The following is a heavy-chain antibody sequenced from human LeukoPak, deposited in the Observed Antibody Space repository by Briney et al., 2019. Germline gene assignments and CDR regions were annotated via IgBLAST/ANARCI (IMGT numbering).Heavy chain of an antibody. D-gene: IGHD3-3*01. CDR2: INHSGST. V-gene: IGHV4-34*01. CDR1: GFTFSSYS. Sequence: TGGSLRLSCAASGFTFSSYSMNWVRQPPGKGLEWIGEINHSGSTNYNPSLKSRVTISVDTSKNQFSLKLSSVTAADTAVYYCARVDDFWSGRWGWFDPWGQGTLVTVSS. CDR3: ARVDDFWSGRWGWFDP. J-gene: IGHJ5*02.